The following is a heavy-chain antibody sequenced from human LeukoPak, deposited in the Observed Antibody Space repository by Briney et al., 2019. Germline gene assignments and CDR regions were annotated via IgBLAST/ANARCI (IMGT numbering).Heavy chain of an antibody. CDR2: TYYRSKWYN. J-gene: IGHJ4*02. CDR1: GDSIFSNSAA. D-gene: IGHD5-18*01. CDR3: ARGSGYRFDY. Sequence: SQTLSLTCAISGDSIFSNSAAWNWIRQSPSRGLEWLGRTYYRSKWYNDYAVSVKSRIAINPDTSKNHFSLQLNSVTPEDTAVYYCARGSGYRFDYWGQGTLVTVSS. V-gene: IGHV6-1*01.